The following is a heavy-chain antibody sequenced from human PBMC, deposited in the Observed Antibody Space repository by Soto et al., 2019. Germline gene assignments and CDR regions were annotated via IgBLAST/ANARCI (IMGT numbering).Heavy chain of an antibody. CDR3: ARGQPLYDDFWSGYQGRTGRRGWFDP. Sequence: LSLTCAVYGGSFSGYYWSWIRQPPGKGLEWSGEINHSGSPNYHPSLKRRVTLSGDTSKNQFSLQLSPVTAADPAVYSCARGQPLYDDFWSGYQGRTGRRGWFDPWGQGTLVTVSS. CDR1: GGSFSGYY. V-gene: IGHV4-34*01. D-gene: IGHD3-3*01. CDR2: INHSGSP. J-gene: IGHJ5*02.